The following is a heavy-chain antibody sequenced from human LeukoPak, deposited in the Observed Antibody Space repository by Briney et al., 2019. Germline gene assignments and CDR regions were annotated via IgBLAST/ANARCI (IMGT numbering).Heavy chain of an antibody. CDR1: GFTFSSYA. J-gene: IGHJ1*01. CDR3: ARDPRRYCSSTSCYYFQH. D-gene: IGHD2-2*01. CDR2: ISYDGSNK. Sequence: GRSLRLSCAASGFTFSSYAMHWVRQVPGKGLEWVAAISYDGSNKYYADSVKGRFTISRDNSKNTLYLQMNSLRAEDTAVYYCARDPRRYCSSTSCYYFQHWGQGTLVTVSS. V-gene: IGHV3-30*04.